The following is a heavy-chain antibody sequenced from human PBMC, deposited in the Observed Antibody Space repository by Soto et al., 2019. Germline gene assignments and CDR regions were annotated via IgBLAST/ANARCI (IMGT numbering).Heavy chain of an antibody. V-gene: IGHV3-23*01. Sequence: EVQLLESGGGLVQPGGSLRLSCAASGFTFSSYAMSWVRQAPGKGLEWVSAISGSGGSTYYADSVKGRFTISKDNSKNTLYLQMNSLRAEDTAVYYCAKDDFSSSWYGPDAFDIWGQGTMVTVSS. CDR2: ISGSGGST. J-gene: IGHJ3*02. D-gene: IGHD6-13*01. CDR3: AKDDFSSSWYGPDAFDI. CDR1: GFTFSSYA.